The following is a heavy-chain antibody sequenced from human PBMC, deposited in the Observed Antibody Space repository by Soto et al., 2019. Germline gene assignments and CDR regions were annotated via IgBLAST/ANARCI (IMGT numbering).Heavy chain of an antibody. J-gene: IGHJ5*02. Sequence: PSETLSLTCTVSGGSISSGGYYWRWIRQHPGKGLEWIGYIYYSGSTYYNPSLKSRVNISVDTSKNQFSLKLSSVTAADTAVYYCARDSHQYDILTGYYDNWFDPWGQGTLVTVSS. V-gene: IGHV4-31*02. CDR3: ARDSHQYDILTGYYDNWFDP. CDR1: GGSISSGGYY. CDR2: IYYSGST. D-gene: IGHD3-9*01.